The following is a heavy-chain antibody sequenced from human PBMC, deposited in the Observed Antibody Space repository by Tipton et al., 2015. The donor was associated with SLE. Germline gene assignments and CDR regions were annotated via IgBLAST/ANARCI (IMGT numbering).Heavy chain of an antibody. D-gene: IGHD6-13*01. V-gene: IGHV4-38-2*02. CDR2: INHSGST. Sequence: TLSLTCAVSGYSISSGYYWGWIRQPPGKGLEWIGEINHSGSTNYNPSLKSRVTISLDTSKNQFSLKLSSVTAADTAVYYCARERYSSSLRWFDPWGQGTLVTVSS. CDR1: GYSISSGYY. J-gene: IGHJ5*02. CDR3: ARERYSSSLRWFDP.